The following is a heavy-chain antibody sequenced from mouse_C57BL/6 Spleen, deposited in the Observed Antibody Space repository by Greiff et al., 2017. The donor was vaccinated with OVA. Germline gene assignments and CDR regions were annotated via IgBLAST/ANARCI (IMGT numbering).Heavy chain of an antibody. CDR1: GYTFTSYW. V-gene: IGHV1-52*01. Sequence: VQLQQPGAELVRPGSSVKLSCKASGYTFTSYWMHWVKQRPIQGLEWIGNIDPSDSETHYNQKFKDKATLTVDKSSSTAYMQLSSLTSEDSAVYYCARKNSNIYAMDYWDQGTSVTVSS. CDR3: ARKNSNIYAMDY. J-gene: IGHJ4*01. CDR2: IDPSDSET. D-gene: IGHD2-5*01.